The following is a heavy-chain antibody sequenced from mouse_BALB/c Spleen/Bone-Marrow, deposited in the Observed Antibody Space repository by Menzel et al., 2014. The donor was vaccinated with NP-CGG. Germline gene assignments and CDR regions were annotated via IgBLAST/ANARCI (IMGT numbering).Heavy chain of an antibody. D-gene: IGHD5-1*01. Sequence: QGQLQQPGSELEKPGASVKLSCRASGYTFTNYYMYWVKQRPGQGLEWIGEIHPSNGGTNFNEKFKSKATLTVDKSSSTAYMQLSSLTSEDSAVYYCTRLPHWGQGTSVTVSS. J-gene: IGHJ4*01. CDR1: GYTFTNYY. CDR2: IHPSNGGT. CDR3: TRLPH. V-gene: IGHV1S81*02.